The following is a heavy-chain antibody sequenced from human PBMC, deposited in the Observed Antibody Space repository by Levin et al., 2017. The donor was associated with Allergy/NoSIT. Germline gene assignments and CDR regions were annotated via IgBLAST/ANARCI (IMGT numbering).Heavy chain of an antibody. CDR1: GGSFSGYY. J-gene: IGHJ4*02. CDR3: AKRGSSSWYGY. V-gene: IGHV4-34*01. CDR2: INHSGST. D-gene: IGHD6-13*01. Sequence: SETLSLTCAVYGGSFSGYYWSWIRQPPGKGLEWIGEINHSGSTNYNPSLKSRVTISVDTSKNQFSLKLSSVTAADTAVYYCAKRGSSSWYGYWGQGTLVTVSS.